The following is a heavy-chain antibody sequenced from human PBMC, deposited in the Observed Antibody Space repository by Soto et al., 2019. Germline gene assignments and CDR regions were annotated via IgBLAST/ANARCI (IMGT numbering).Heavy chain of an antibody. V-gene: IGHV3-64D*06. CDR1: GVTFSSYA. CDR2: ISSNGGNT. Sequence: XGSLRLSCSASGVTFSSYAMHWVRQAPGKGLEYVSGISSNGGNTYYADSVKGRLTISRDNSKNTLYLQMSSLKAEDTALYYCVNGAFYDSEVRTFDTWGQGTMVTVS. CDR3: VNGAFYDSEVRTFDT. J-gene: IGHJ3*02. D-gene: IGHD3-22*01.